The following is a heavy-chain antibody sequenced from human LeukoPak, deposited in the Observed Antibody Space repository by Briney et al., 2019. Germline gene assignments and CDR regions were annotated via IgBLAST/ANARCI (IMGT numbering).Heavy chain of an antibody. V-gene: IGHV3-30-3*01. CDR1: GFTFSSYA. CDR3: ARKEAAWWNWFDP. D-gene: IGHD2-8*02. J-gene: IGHJ5*02. CDR2: ISYDGSNK. Sequence: GRSLRLSCAASGFTFSSYAMHWVRQAPGKGLEWVAVISYDGSNKYYADSVKGRFTISRDNSKNTLYLQMNRLRAEDTAVYYCARKEAAWWNWFDPWGQGTLDTVSS.